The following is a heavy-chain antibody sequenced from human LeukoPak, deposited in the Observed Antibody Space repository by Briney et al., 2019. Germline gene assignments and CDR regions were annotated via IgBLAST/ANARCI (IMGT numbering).Heavy chain of an antibody. CDR2: IYSGGTT. V-gene: IGHV3-53*01. J-gene: IGHJ4*02. D-gene: IGHD6-19*01. Sequence: GGSLRLSCAASGFTVSSNYMNWVRQAPGKGLEWVSIIYSGGTTYYADSVKGRFTISRDNSKNTLYLQMNSLRADDTAVYFCARVRHTSGWGFDYWGQGTLVHVSS. CDR1: GFTVSSNY. CDR3: ARVRHTSGWGFDY.